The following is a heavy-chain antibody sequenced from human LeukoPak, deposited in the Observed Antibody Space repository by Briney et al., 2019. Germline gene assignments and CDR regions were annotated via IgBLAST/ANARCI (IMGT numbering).Heavy chain of an antibody. CDR2: ISAYNGNT. Sequence: ASVKVSCKASGGTFSSYAISWGRQAPGQGLEWRGWISAYNGNTNYAQKLQGRVTMTTDASTSTAYMELRSLRSDATAVYYCARGQKYRSGYTVTELGSGYFDYWGQGPLVTVSS. D-gene: IGHD5-18*01. CDR3: ARGQKYRSGYTVTELGSGYFDY. J-gene: IGHJ4*02. V-gene: IGHV1-18*01. CDR1: GGTFSSYA.